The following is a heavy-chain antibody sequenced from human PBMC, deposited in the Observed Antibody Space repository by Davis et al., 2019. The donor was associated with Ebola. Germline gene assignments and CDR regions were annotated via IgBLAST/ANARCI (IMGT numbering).Heavy chain of an antibody. CDR2: IYYSGST. CDR1: GGSISSYY. Sequence: MPSETLSLTCTVSGGSISSYYWSWIRQPPGKGLEWIGYIYYSGSTNYNPSLKSRVTISVDTSKNQFSLKLSSVTAADTAVYYCTRYDYSSSWPYYFDYWGQGTLVTVSS. D-gene: IGHD6-13*01. V-gene: IGHV4-59*01. J-gene: IGHJ4*02. CDR3: TRYDYSSSWPYYFDY.